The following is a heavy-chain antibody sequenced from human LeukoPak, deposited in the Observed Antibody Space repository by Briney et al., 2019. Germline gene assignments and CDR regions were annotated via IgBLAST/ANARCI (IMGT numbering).Heavy chain of an antibody. CDR2: ISYSGST. J-gene: IGHJ4*02. Sequence: SETLSLTCTVSGDSVNSYYWSWIRQTPGKGLEWIGYISYSGSTNYNPSLKSRVTISVDTSKNQFSLKLSSAIAADTAVYYCARHSSGYSIHFDYWGQGTLVTVSS. CDR3: ARHSSGYSIHFDY. CDR1: GDSVNSYY. V-gene: IGHV4-59*08. D-gene: IGHD3-3*01.